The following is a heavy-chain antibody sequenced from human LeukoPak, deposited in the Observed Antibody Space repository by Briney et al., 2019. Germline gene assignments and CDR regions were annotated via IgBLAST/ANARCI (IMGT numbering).Heavy chain of an antibody. D-gene: IGHD3-16*02. CDR3: AITSARGTCRFLDY. Sequence: ASVKVSCKASGYTFTSYGISWVRQAPGQGLEWMGWISPYNGNTNFAQNLQGRVTMTTDTATSTAYMELRDLRSDDTAMYYCAITSARGTCRFLDYWGQGTLVTVSS. CDR2: ISPYNGNT. V-gene: IGHV1-18*01. J-gene: IGHJ4*02. CDR1: GYTFTSYG.